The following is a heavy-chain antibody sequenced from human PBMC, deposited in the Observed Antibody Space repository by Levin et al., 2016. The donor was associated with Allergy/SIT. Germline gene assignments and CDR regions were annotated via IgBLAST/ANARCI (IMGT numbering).Heavy chain of an antibody. Sequence: GGPLRLSCAASRFTSGFSFDNYGMNWVRQAPGKGLEWVGRVKNEANFYTTEYAASVKGRFTISRDDSKNSLYLQMNSLKTEDTALYYCVRVKLRIDTPTGPDRALDYWGQGTLVTVSS. V-gene: IGHV3-72*01. CDR2: VKNEANFYTT. D-gene: IGHD1-1*01. CDR3: VRVKLRIDTPTGPDRALDY. CDR1: GFSFDNYG. J-gene: IGHJ4*02.